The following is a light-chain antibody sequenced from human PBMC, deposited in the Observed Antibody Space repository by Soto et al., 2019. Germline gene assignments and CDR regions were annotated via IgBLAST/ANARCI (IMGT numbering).Light chain of an antibody. CDR3: QSADSSGTYKV. CDR2: KDS. CDR1: ALPKQY. J-gene: IGLJ3*02. Sequence: SSELTQPPSVSVSPGQTARITCSGDALPKQYAYWYQQKPGQAPVLVIYKDSERPSGIPERFSGSSSGTTVTLTIGGVQAEDEADYYCQSADSSGTYKVFGGGTKLTVL. V-gene: IGLV3-25*02.